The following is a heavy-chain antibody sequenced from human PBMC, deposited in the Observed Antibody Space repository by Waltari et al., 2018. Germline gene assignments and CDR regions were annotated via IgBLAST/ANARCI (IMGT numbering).Heavy chain of an antibody. CDR1: GFTFSSYS. D-gene: IGHD3-22*01. V-gene: IGHV3-21*01. J-gene: IGHJ4*02. CDR2: ITGSSAYI. CDR3: ARVLTAGGTYYSDSSGYYPY. Sequence: EVQLVESGGGLVKPGGSLRLSCAASGFTFSSYSMNWVRQAPAQGLEWVASITGSSAYIYYAEAGKSRFTISRDNAKNSLYLQMNSLRAEDTAGYYCARVLTAGGTYYSDSSGYYPYWGQGTLVTVSS.